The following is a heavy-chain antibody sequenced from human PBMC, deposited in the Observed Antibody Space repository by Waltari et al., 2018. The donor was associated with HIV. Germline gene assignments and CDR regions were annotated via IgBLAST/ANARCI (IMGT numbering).Heavy chain of an antibody. CDR2: ISSDGSNK. CDR3: AKDMHDSSGYLFEY. CDR1: GFPFTSYG. V-gene: IGHV3-30*18. Sequence: QVQLVEPGGGVVQPGRSLRLSRAAAGFPFTSYGMHWVRQAPGKGLEWVAIISSDGSNKYYADSVKGRFTISRDNSKNTLYLQMNSLRAEDTAMYYCAKDMHDSSGYLFEYWGQGTLVTVSS. D-gene: IGHD3-22*01. J-gene: IGHJ4*02.